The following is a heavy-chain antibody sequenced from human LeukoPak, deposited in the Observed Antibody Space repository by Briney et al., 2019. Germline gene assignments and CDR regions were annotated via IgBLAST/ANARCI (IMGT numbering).Heavy chain of an antibody. CDR2: ISAGGGST. CDR3: AKDHGTLIVVVSYYFDY. D-gene: IGHD3-22*01. Sequence: GGSQRLSCADSGFTFSSYAMSWVRQAPGRGLEWVSVISAGGGSTYYADSVKGRFTISRDNSKNTLYLQMNSLRAEDTAVYYCAKDHGTLIVVVSYYFDYWGQGTLVTVSS. J-gene: IGHJ4*02. CDR1: GFTFSSYA. V-gene: IGHV3-23*01.